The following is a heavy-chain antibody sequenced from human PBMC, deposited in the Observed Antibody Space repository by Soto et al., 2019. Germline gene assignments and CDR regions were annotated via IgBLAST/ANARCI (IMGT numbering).Heavy chain of an antibody. V-gene: IGHV1-3*01. CDR1: GYTFTSYA. J-gene: IGHJ1*01. Sequence: ASVKVSCKASGYTFTSYAMHWVRQAPGQRLEWMGWINAGNGNTKYSQKFQGRVTITRDTSASTAYMELSSLRSEDTAVHYCARDQGYSSSWYWYFQHWGQGTLVTVSS. CDR2: INAGNGNT. D-gene: IGHD6-13*01. CDR3: ARDQGYSSSWYWYFQH.